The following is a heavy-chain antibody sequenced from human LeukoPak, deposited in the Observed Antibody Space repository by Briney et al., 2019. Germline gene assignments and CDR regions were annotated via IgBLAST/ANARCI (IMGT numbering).Heavy chain of an antibody. CDR3: ARDRIRSYYYDSRGGFDY. CDR1: GGSFSGYY. CDR2: INHSGST. V-gene: IGHV4-34*01. D-gene: IGHD3-22*01. J-gene: IGHJ4*02. Sequence: SETLSLTCAVYGGSFSGYYWSWIRQPPGKGLEWIGEINHSGSTNYNPSLESRVTISVDTSKNQFSLKLSSVTAADTAVYYCARDRIRSYYYDSRGGFDYWGQGTLVTVSS.